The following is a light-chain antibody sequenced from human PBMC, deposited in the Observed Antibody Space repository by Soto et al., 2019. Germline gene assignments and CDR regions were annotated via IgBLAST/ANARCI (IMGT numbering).Light chain of an antibody. V-gene: IGKV1-33*01. J-gene: IGKJ5*01. CDR1: QDISKN. CDR2: DAS. CDR3: QQYDNLLPIT. Sequence: IQMTQSPSSLSASVGDRVTITCQASQDISKNLNWYQQKPGKAPKLLIYDASSRQTGVPSRFXGSGSATHFTFTISSLQPEDVATYYCQQYDNLLPITFGQGTRLEIK.